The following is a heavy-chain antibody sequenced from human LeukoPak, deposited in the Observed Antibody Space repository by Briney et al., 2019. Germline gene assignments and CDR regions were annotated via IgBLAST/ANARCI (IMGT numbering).Heavy chain of an antibody. CDR2: ISAYSGNT. CDR1: GYTFTSYG. D-gene: IGHD3-10*01. Sequence: ASVKVSCKASGYTFTSYGISWVRQAPGQGLEWMGWISAYSGNTNYAQKLQGRVTMTTDTSTSTAYMELRSLRSDDTAVYYCARVGDHYYGSGSYYFDWFDPWDQGTLVTVSS. V-gene: IGHV1-18*01. CDR3: ARVGDHYYGSGSYYFDWFDP. J-gene: IGHJ5*02.